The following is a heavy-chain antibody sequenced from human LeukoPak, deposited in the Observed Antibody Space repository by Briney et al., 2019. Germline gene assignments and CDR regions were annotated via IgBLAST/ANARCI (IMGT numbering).Heavy chain of an antibody. V-gene: IGHV3-23*01. CDR2: ISGDGART. J-gene: IGHJ4*02. CDR3: AKGGLTTPLHY. Sequence: GGSLRLSCAASAFPFSTYVMSWDRQAPGGGLEWISSISGDGARTYYTNSVKGRFTISRDNPKNTLFLQVNSLRVEDTAVYYCAKGGLTTPLHYWGQGTLVTVSS. CDR1: AFPFSTYV. D-gene: IGHD1-14*01.